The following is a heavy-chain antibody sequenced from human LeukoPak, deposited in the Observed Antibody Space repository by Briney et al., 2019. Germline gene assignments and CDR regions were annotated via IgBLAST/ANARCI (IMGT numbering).Heavy chain of an antibody. J-gene: IGHJ6*02. CDR1: GGSISSGDSY. V-gene: IGHV4-30-4*01. Sequence: SETLSLTCSVSGGSISSGDSYWSWIRQPPGKGLEWIGYIYYTGSTNYNPSLKSRVTISVDTSNNHFSLKLSSVTAADTAVYYCARGDKRGYSYGYGPDYYYGMDVWGQGTTVTVSS. D-gene: IGHD5-18*01. CDR2: IYYTGST. CDR3: ARGDKRGYSYGYGPDYYYGMDV.